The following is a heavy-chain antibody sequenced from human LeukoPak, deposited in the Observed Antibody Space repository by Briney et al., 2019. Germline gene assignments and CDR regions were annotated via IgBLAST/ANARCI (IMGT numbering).Heavy chain of an antibody. V-gene: IGHV4-59*01. J-gene: IGHJ5*02. Sequence: PSETLSLTCTVSGVSISSYYWSWIRQPPGKGLEWIRYIYYSGSTNYNPSLKSRVAISVDTSKNQFSLKLSSVTAADTAVYYCAGQDIVVVPAAMSVFGSPSNWFDPWGQGTLVTVSS. CDR3: AGQDIVVVPAAMSVFGSPSNWFDP. D-gene: IGHD2-2*01. CDR1: GVSISSYY. CDR2: IYYSGST.